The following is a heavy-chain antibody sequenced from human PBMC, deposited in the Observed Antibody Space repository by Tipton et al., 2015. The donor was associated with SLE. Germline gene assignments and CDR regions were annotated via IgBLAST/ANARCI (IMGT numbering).Heavy chain of an antibody. CDR2: INPDNGGT. Sequence: QLVQSGAEVKKPGASVKVSCKASGYTFTGYYLHWVRQAPGQGLEWMGWINPDNGGTSYAQKFQGRVTLTRDTSISTVYMELSRLRSDDTAVYYCARDRRYYDSSGSPASWGQGTLVTVSS. CDR1: GYTFTGYY. D-gene: IGHD3-22*01. CDR3: ARDRRYYDSSGSPAS. V-gene: IGHV1-2*02. J-gene: IGHJ5*02.